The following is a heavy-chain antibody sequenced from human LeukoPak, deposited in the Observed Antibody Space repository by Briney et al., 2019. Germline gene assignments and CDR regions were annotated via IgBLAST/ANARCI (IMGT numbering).Heavy chain of an antibody. CDR2: IIPIFGTA. J-gene: IGHJ6*03. CDR3: ASPYNWNSQGPPYYYYMDV. D-gene: IGHD1-7*01. V-gene: IGHV1-69*05. Sequence: SVKVSCKASGGTFSSYAISWVRQAPGQGLEWMGGIIPIFGTANYAQKFQGGVTITTDESTSTAYMELSSLRSEDTAVYYCASPYNWNSQGPPYYYYMDVWGKGTTVTVSS. CDR1: GGTFSSYA.